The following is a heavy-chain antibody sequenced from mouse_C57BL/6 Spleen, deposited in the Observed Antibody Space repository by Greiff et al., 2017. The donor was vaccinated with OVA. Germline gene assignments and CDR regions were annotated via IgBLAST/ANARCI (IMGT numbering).Heavy chain of an antibody. J-gene: IGHJ2*01. V-gene: IGHV1-52*01. Sequence: QVQLQRPGAELVRPGSSVKLSCKASGYTFTSYWMHWVKQRPIQGLEWIGNIDPSDSETHYNQKFKDKATLTVDKSSSTAYMQRSSAASEDSAVYYCARSSGNYFDYWGQGTTLTVSS. CDR2: IDPSDSET. CDR3: ARSSGNYFDY. CDR1: GYTFTSYW. D-gene: IGHD1-3*01.